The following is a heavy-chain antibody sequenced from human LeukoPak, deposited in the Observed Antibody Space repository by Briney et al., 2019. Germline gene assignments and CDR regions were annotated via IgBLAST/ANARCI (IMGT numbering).Heavy chain of an antibody. J-gene: IGHJ4*02. V-gene: IGHV3-13*01. Sequence: GGSLRLSCAASGFTFSSDDMHWVRQATGKGLEWVSAIGTAGDTYYPGSVKGRFTISRENAKNSLYLQMNSLRAGDTAVYYCARGSPYDFWSGYPEYYFDYWGQGTLVTVSS. CDR3: ARGSPYDFWSGYPEYYFDY. CDR2: IGTAGDT. D-gene: IGHD3-3*01. CDR1: GFTFSSDD.